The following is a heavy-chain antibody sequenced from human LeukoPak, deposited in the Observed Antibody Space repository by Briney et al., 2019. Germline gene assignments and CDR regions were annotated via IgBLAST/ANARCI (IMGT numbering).Heavy chain of an antibody. Sequence: GGSLRLSCAASGFTFSDYYMSWIRQAPGKGLEWVSYISSSGSTIYYADSVKGRFTISRDNAKNSLYLQMNSLRAEDTAVYCCATTPWDIGELLHRSPKNWFDPWGQGTLVTVSS. CDR1: GFTFSDYY. V-gene: IGHV3-11*04. J-gene: IGHJ5*02. D-gene: IGHD1-26*01. CDR3: ATTPWDIGELLHRSPKNWFDP. CDR2: ISSSGSTI.